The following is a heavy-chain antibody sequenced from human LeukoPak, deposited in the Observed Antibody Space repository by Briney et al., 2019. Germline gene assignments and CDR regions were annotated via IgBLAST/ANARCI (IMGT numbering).Heavy chain of an antibody. CDR1: GFTFTGSA. D-gene: IGHD6-19*01. CDR3: ARARELHSSGWYYFDY. CDR2: IVVGSGNT. V-gene: IGHV1-58*02. J-gene: IGHJ4*02. Sequence: GASVKVSCKASGFTFTGSAMQWVRQARGQRLEWIGWIVVGSGNTNYAQKFQERVTITRDTSTSTVYMELSSLRSEDTAVYYCARARELHSSGWYYFDYWGQGTLVTVSS.